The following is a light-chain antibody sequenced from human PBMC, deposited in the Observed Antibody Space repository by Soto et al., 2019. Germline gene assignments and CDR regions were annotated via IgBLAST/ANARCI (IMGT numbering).Light chain of an antibody. J-gene: IGKJ1*01. CDR2: KAS. CDR3: QQYNSYST. Sequence: DIQMTQSPSTLSASVGDRVTITCRASQSISSWLAWYQQKPGKAPKLLIYKASSLESGVPSRFSGSGSGTEFPLTISSLQPDDFATYYCQQYNSYSTFGQGTNGEIK. V-gene: IGKV1-5*03. CDR1: QSISSW.